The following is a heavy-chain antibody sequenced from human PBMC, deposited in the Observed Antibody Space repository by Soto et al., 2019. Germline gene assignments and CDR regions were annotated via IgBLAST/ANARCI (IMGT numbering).Heavy chain of an antibody. J-gene: IGHJ6*02. CDR2: ISYDGSNK. V-gene: IGHV3-30-3*01. CDR3: ARGGASYYYGMDV. Sequence: QVPLVESGGGVVQPGRSLRLSCAASGFTFSSYAMHWVRQAPGKGLEWVAVISYDGSNKYYADSVKGRFTISRDNSKNTLYLQMNSLRAEDTAVYYCARGGASYYYGMDVWGQGTTVTVSS. CDR1: GFTFSSYA.